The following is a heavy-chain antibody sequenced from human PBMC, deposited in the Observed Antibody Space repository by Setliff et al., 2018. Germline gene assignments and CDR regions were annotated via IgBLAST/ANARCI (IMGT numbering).Heavy chain of an antibody. CDR2: TIPMFGTT. CDR1: GGSFSSYG. Sequence: VKVSCKASGGSFSSYGITWVRQAPGQGLEWMGGTIPMFGTTNYAQKFQGRVTIITDESTSTAYMELSSLRSEDTAVYFCAREGVDTRSSTDYRYYMDVWGKGTTVTVSS. D-gene: IGHD5-18*01. V-gene: IGHV1-69*05. J-gene: IGHJ6*03. CDR3: AREGVDTRSSTDYRYYMDV.